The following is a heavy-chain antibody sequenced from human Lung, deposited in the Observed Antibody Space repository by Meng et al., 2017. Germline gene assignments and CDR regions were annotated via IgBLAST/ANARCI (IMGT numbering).Heavy chain of an antibody. J-gene: IGHJ4*02. V-gene: IGHV3-11*01. CDR2: ISSSGSTI. CDR1: GFTFSDYY. CDR3: ARDISGPVGYFDY. Sequence: QVQLGEAGGGGVKPGGALRRSCAASGFTFSDYYMSWIRQAPGKGLEWVSYISSSGSTIYYADSVKGRFTISRDNAKNSLYLQMNSLRAEDTAVYYCARDISGPVGYFDYWCQGTLVTVSS. D-gene: IGHD1-20*01.